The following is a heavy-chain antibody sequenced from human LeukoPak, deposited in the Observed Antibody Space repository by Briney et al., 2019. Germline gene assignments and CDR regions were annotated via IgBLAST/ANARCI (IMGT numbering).Heavy chain of an antibody. J-gene: IGHJ4*02. V-gene: IGHV3-48*02. CDR3: ATKRFDY. CDR2: ISSTATSI. Sequence: GGSLRLSCAASGFTFSTYSMNWVRQAPGKGLEWVSYISSTATSIYYADSVKGRFTISGDSAQNSLFLQMTSLRDDDTAIYYCATKRFDYWGKGALVIVSS. CDR1: GFTFSTYS.